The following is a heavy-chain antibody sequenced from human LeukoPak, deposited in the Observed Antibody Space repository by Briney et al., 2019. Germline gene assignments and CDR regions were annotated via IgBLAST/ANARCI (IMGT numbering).Heavy chain of an antibody. CDR2: IYYSGST. J-gene: IGHJ6*02. V-gene: IGHV4-59*01. D-gene: IGHD3-3*01. CDR1: GGSISSYY. CDR3: ARESGYYDFWSGYHQYGMDV. Sequence: PSETLSLTCTVSGGSISSYYWSWIRQPPGKGLEWIGYIYYSGSTNYNPSLKSRVTISVDTSKNQFSLKLSSVTAADTAVYYCARESGYYDFWSGYHQYGMDVWGQGTTVTVSS.